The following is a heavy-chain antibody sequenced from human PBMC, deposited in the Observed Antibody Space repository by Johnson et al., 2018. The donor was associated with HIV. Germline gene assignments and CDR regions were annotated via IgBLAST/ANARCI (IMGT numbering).Heavy chain of an antibody. D-gene: IGHD3-22*01. CDR1: GFTFDDYG. CDR3: ARGRITMIVVDLRGGGFDI. V-gene: IGHV3-20*04. J-gene: IGHJ3*02. CDR2: INWNGGST. Sequence: VQLVESGGGVVRPGGSLRLSCAASGFTFDDYGMSWVRQAPGKGLEWVSGINWNGGSTGYAASVKGRFTISRDNAKNSLYLQMNSLRVEDTAVYYCARGRITMIVVDLRGGGFDIWGQGTMVTVSS.